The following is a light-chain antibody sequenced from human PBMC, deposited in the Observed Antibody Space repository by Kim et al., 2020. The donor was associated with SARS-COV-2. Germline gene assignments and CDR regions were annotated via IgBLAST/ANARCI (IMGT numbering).Light chain of an antibody. CDR1: QSVSSN. Sequence: VSPGDRAPLSCRASQSVSSNFAWYQQNPGQAPRLLIYGASTRATGIPSRFSGSGSGTEFTLTISSLQSEDFAVYSCQQYNNWPYTFGQGTKLEI. CDR3: QQYNNWPYT. V-gene: IGKV3-15*01. J-gene: IGKJ2*01. CDR2: GAS.